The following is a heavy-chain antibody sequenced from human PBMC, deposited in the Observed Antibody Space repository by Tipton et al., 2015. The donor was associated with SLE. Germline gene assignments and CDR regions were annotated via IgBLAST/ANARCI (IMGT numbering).Heavy chain of an antibody. J-gene: IGHJ3*02. CDR3: EGYYDSRGAFDI. CDR2: IYYSGST. V-gene: IGHV4-39*07. Sequence: TLSLTCTVSGGSISSSSYYWGWIRQPPGKGLEWIGSIYYSGSTYYNPSLKSRVTISVDTSKNQFSLKLSSVTAADTAVYYCEGYYDSRGAFDIWGQGTMVTVSS. D-gene: IGHD3-22*01. CDR1: GGSISSSSYY.